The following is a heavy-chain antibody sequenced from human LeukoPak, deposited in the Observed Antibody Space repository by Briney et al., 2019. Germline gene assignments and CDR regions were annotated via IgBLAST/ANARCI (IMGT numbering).Heavy chain of an antibody. D-gene: IGHD3-22*01. J-gene: IGHJ5*02. CDR2: IIPIFGTA. CDR1: GGTFSSYA. Sequence: SVKVSCTASGGTFSSYAISWVRQAPGQGLEWMGGIIPIFGTANYAQKFQGRVTITADESTSTAYMELSSLRSEDTAVYYCAGGYDSGGYSSAFDPWGQGTLVTVSS. V-gene: IGHV1-69*01. CDR3: AGGYDSGGYSSAFDP.